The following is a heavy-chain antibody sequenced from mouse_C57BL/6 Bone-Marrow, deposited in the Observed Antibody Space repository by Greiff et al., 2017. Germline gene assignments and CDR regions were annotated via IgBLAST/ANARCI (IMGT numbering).Heavy chain of an antibody. Sequence: VQLQQSGAELVRPGASVKLSCTASGFNIKDYYMHWVKQRPEQGLEWIGRIVPEDGDTESAPKFQGKATMTADTSSNTAYLQHISLTSEDTAVYYCTARLRYYFDYCGQGTTLTVSS. CDR3: TARLRYYFDY. D-gene: IGHD2-4*01. J-gene: IGHJ2*01. V-gene: IGHV14-1*01. CDR1: GFNIKDYY. CDR2: IVPEDGDT.